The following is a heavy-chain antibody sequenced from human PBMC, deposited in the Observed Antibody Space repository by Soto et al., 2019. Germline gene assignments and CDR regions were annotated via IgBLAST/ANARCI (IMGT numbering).Heavy chain of an antibody. Sequence: GASVKVSCKASGYTFTSYAMHWVRQAPGQRLEWMGWINAGNGNTKYSQKFQGRVTITRDTSASTAYMELSSLRSEDTAVYYCARVIVYEPAYGMDVWGQGTTVTVSS. CDR3: ARVIVYEPAYGMDV. J-gene: IGHJ6*02. D-gene: IGHD3-3*01. V-gene: IGHV1-3*01. CDR1: GYTFTSYA. CDR2: INAGNGNT.